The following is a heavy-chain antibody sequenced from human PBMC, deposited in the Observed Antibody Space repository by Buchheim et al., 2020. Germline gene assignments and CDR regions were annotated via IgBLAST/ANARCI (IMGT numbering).Heavy chain of an antibody. CDR1: GFTFSSYA. CDR2: ISYDGSNK. V-gene: IGHV3-30*04. CDR3: ARDPQSAYFDY. Sequence: QVQLVESGGGVVQPGRSLRLSCAASGFTFSSYAMHWVRQAPGKGLEWVAVISYDGSNKYYADSAKGRFTISRDNSNNTLYLQMNSLRAEDTAVYYCARDPQSAYFDYWGQGTL. J-gene: IGHJ4*02.